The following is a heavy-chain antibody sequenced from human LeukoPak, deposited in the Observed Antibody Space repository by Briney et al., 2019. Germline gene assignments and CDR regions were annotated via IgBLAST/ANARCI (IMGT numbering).Heavy chain of an antibody. V-gene: IGHV4-61*02. CDR3: ARHNTVTTVVDY. J-gene: IGHJ4*02. CDR2: IYTSGST. Sequence: SETLSLTCTVSGGSISSGSYYWSWIRQPAGKGLEWIGRIYTSGSTNYNPSLKSRVTISVDTSKNQFSLKLSSVTAADTAVYYCARHNTVTTVVDYWGQGTLVTVSS. D-gene: IGHD4-17*01. CDR1: GGSISSGSYY.